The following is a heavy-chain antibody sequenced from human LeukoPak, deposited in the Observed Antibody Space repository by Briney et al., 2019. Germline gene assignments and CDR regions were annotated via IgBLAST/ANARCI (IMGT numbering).Heavy chain of an antibody. D-gene: IGHD3-10*01. CDR1: GYTFTGYY. CDR2: INPKSGGT. Sequence: ASVKVSCKASGYTFTGYYIHWVRQAPGQGLEWMGWINPKSGGTNYAQKFQGRVTMTRDTSISTAYMELSRLRSDDTAVYYCAXXVLRQGHMVRGVMDVWGKGTTVTVSS. V-gene: IGHV1-2*02. CDR3: AXXVLRQGHMVRGVMDV. J-gene: IGHJ6*03.